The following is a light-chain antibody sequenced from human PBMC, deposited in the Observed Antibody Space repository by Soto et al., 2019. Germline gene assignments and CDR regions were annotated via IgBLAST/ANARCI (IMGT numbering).Light chain of an antibody. CDR1: SSDVGGYNY. CDR3: GSYTTSSTVV. Sequence: QSVLTQPASVSGSPGQSITISCTGTSSDVGGYNYVSWYQQHPGKAPKLIICEVSNRPSVVSYRFSGSKSGNTASLTISGLQAEDEADYYCGSYTTSSTVVFGGGTKLTVL. V-gene: IGLV2-14*01. J-gene: IGLJ2*01. CDR2: EVS.